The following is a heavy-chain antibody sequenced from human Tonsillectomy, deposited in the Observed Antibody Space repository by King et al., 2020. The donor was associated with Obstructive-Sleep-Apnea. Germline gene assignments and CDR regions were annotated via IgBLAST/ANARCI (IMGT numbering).Heavy chain of an antibody. CDR2: IDHSGST. Sequence: VQLQQWGAGLLKPSETLSRTCAVYGGSLTNYYWTWIRQTPGKGLQWIGEIDHSGSTDYNPSLNGRVTMSVDTSKTQFSLRLSSVSAADTAVYYCARFDYSGSWTYYQVRDYWGQGTLVTVSS. V-gene: IGHV4-34*01. CDR1: GGSLTNYY. D-gene: IGHD3-10*01. CDR3: ARFDYSGSWTYYQVRDY. J-gene: IGHJ4*02.